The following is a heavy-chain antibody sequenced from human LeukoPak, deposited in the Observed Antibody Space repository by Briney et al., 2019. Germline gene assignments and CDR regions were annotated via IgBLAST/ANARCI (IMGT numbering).Heavy chain of an antibody. CDR1: GFTFSSYG. V-gene: IGHV3-30*18. D-gene: IGHD2-15*01. Sequence: GGSLRLSCAASGFTFSSYGMHWVRQAPGKGLEWVAVISYDGSNKYYADSVKGRFTISRDNSKNTLYLQMNSLRAEDTAVYYCAKVAQEVVVVAASIFRYYYYYMDVWGKGTTVTVSS. J-gene: IGHJ6*03. CDR2: ISYDGSNK. CDR3: AKVAQEVVVVAASIFRYYYYYMDV.